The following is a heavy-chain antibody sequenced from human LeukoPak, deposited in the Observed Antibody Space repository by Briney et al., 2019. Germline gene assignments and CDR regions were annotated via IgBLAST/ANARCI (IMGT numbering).Heavy chain of an antibody. CDR1: GFTFSSNA. CDR3: ARGGLSIMGY. Sequence: PGGSLRLSCVASGFTFSSNAMSWVRQAPGKGLEWVSYISSSGSTKYYADSVKGRFTISRDNARNSLYLQMNSLRAEDTAVYFCARGGLSIMGYWGQGTLVTVSS. J-gene: IGHJ4*02. D-gene: IGHD2/OR15-2a*01. V-gene: IGHV3-48*01. CDR2: ISSSGSTK.